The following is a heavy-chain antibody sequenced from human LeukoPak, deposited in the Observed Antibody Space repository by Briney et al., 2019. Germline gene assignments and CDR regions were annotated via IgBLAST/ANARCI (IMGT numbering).Heavy chain of an antibody. V-gene: IGHV1-2*02. Sequence: ASVKVSCKASGYTFTGYYIQWVRQAPGQGLEWMGWSNPNSGGTNYAQKFQGRVTMTRDTSISTAYMELSSLGSDDTAVYYCATDPGEIVPAAKGPRGDYCYGMDVWGQGTTVTVSS. D-gene: IGHD2-2*01. J-gene: IGHJ6*02. CDR3: ATDPGEIVPAAKGPRGDYCYGMDV. CDR1: GYTFTGYY. CDR2: SNPNSGGT.